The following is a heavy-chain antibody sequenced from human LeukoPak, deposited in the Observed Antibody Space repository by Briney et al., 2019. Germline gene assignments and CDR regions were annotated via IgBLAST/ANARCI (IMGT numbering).Heavy chain of an antibody. V-gene: IGHV3-11*04. Sequence: LSLTCTVSGGSISSSSYYWGWIRQPPGKVLEWISYISSRGSTMFYADSVKGRFTISRDNAKNSLYLQMNSLRAEDTAVYYCARDIVSGYDSLGFFDYWGQETLVTVSS. D-gene: IGHD5-12*01. CDR1: GGSISSSSYY. J-gene: IGHJ4*02. CDR3: ARDIVSGYDSLGFFDY. CDR2: ISSRGSTM.